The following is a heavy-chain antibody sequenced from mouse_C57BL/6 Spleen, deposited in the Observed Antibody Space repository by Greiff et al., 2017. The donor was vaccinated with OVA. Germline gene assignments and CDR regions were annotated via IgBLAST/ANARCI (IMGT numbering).Heavy chain of an antibody. V-gene: IGHV1-76*01. Sequence: VQLQQSGAELVRPGASVKLSCKASGYTFTDYYINWVKQRPGQGLEWIARIYPGSGNTYYNEKFKGKATLTAEKSSSTAYMQLSSLTSEDSAVYFCARPSYGSSSHFDYWGQGTTLTVSS. CDR2: IYPGSGNT. CDR1: GYTFTDYY. D-gene: IGHD1-1*01. CDR3: ARPSYGSSSHFDY. J-gene: IGHJ2*01.